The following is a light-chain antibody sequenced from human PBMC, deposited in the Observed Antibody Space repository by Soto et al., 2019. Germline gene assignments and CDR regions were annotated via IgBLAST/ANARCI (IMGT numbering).Light chain of an antibody. CDR2: DVS. Sequence: QSVLPQPDSVSGSNLQSITISCTGTRRDVGGYNYVSWYQQHPGKAPKLMIYDVSNRPSGVSNRFSGSKSGNTASLTISGLQAEDEAVSYCSSYTSSSTLAVFGGGTKVTV. CDR3: SSYTSSSTLAV. V-gene: IGLV2-14*01. CDR1: RRDVGGYNY. J-gene: IGLJ2*01.